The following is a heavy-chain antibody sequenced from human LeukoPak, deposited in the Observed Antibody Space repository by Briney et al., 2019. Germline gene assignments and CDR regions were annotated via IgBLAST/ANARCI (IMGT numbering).Heavy chain of an antibody. CDR2: INSDGRST. Sequence: GGSLKLSCAASGFTFSSFWMHWVRQAPGKGLVWVSRINSDGRSTSYGDSVRGRFTISRDNAKNTLYLEMNSLRGEDTAVYYCARDYVNTAMSIDYWGQGTLVTVSS. V-gene: IGHV3-74*01. D-gene: IGHD5-18*01. J-gene: IGHJ4*02. CDR1: GFTFSSFW. CDR3: ARDYVNTAMSIDY.